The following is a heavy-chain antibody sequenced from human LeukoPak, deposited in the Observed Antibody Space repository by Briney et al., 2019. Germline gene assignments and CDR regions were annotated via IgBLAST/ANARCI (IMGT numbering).Heavy chain of an antibody. V-gene: IGHV3-13*01. Sequence: SGGSLRLSCAASGFPFSDYDMHWVRHPTGKGLEWVAAIGTAGDTYYTGSVRGRFTISRENAKNSLHLQMNSLRAGDTAVYYCARVAKERVGGVYYFDYWGQGTLVSVSS. CDR2: IGTAGDT. CDR1: GFPFSDYD. CDR3: ARVAKERVGGVYYFDY. D-gene: IGHD1-1*01. J-gene: IGHJ4*02.